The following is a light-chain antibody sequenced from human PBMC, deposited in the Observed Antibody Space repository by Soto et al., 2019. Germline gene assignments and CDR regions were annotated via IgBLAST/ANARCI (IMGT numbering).Light chain of an antibody. CDR2: DAS. CDR1: QSVSSY. Sequence: EIVLTQSPATLSLSPGERATLSCRASQSVSSYLAWYQQKPGQAPRLLMYDASNRATGIPARFSGSGSGTDFTLTISSLEPEDFAVYYCQQRSNWPSTFGQGTKVEIK. J-gene: IGKJ1*01. CDR3: QQRSNWPST. V-gene: IGKV3-11*01.